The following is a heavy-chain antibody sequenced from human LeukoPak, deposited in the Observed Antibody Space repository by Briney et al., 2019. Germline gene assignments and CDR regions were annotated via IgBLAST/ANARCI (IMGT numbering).Heavy chain of an antibody. D-gene: IGHD1-26*01. V-gene: IGHV4-59*01. CDR3: ARGVNSGYFDY. CDR1: GGSISSYY. J-gene: IGHJ4*02. CDR2: IYYSGST. Sequence: SSETLSLTCTVSGGSISSYYWTWIRQPPGKGLEWIGYIYYSGSTNYNPSLKSRVTISVDTSKNQFSLKLTSVTAADTAVYYCARGVNSGYFDYCGQGTLVTVSS.